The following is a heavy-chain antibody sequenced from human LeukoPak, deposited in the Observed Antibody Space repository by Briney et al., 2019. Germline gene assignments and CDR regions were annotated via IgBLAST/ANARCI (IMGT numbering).Heavy chain of an antibody. CDR1: GYTFTSYG. D-gene: IGHD3-10*01. CDR2: IIPILGIA. V-gene: IGHV1-69*04. J-gene: IGHJ3*02. Sequence: GASVKVSCKASGYTFTSYGISWVRQAPGQGLEWMGRIIPILGIANYAQKFQGRVTITADKSTSTAYMELSSLRSEDTAVHYCARAARSYYKGLIAFDIWGQGTMVTVSS. CDR3: ARAARSYYKGLIAFDI.